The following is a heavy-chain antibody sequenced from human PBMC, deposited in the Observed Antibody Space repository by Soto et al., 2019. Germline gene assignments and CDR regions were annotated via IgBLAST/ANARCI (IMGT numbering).Heavy chain of an antibody. J-gene: IGHJ5*02. CDR2: IYHSGST. CDR1: CGSISSSNW. Sequence: PSETLSLTCAVSCGSISSSNWWSWVRQPPGKGLEWIGEIYHSGSTNYNPSLKSRVTISVDKSKNQFSLKLSSVTAADTAVYYCARGVAVAGIGVDWFDPWGQGTLVTVSS. D-gene: IGHD6-19*01. CDR3: ARGVAVAGIGVDWFDP. V-gene: IGHV4-4*02.